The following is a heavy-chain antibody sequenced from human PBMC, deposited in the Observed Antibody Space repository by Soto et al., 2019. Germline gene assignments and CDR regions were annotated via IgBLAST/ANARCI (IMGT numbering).Heavy chain of an antibody. CDR2: FNPNSGDT. Sequence: ASVKVSCKASGYIFTAYSMHWVRQAPGQGLEWVGWFNPNSGDTIYAQKFQGRVTLTGDTSISTAYMELYSLTSDDTAVYYCAREASAVISLDYWGQGTLVTVSP. CDR3: AREASAVISLDY. D-gene: IGHD6-19*01. CDR1: GYIFTAYS. V-gene: IGHV1-2*02. J-gene: IGHJ4*02.